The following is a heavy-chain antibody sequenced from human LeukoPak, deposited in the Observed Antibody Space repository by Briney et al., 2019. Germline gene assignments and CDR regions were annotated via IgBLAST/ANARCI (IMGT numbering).Heavy chain of an antibody. CDR3: ARGLAAYYYYYMDV. V-gene: IGHV4-4*07. Sequence: SETLSLTCTVSRGSTSTYYWSWIRQPAGKGLEWIGRIYTSGSTNYNPSLKSRVTISVDTSKNQFSLKLSSVTAADTAVYYCARGLAAYYYYYMDVWGKGTTVTVSS. CDR2: IYTSGST. D-gene: IGHD6-6*01. J-gene: IGHJ6*03. CDR1: RGSTSTYY.